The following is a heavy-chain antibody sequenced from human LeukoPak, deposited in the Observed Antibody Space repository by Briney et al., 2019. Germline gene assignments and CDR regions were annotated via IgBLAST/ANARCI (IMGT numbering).Heavy chain of an antibody. J-gene: IGHJ5*02. CDR3: GSSPSTGPGMGFDP. Sequence: ASVTESCKSSGYTLPRYHNNWVRQATGQGLAWMGWMNSNSGNTGYAHKFQGRVTITRNSSIRKAYMEQSSVNAEDSAGYCCGSSPSTGPGMGFDPWGQGTLVTVSS. V-gene: IGHV1-8*01. CDR1: GYTLPRYH. CDR2: MNSNSGNT. D-gene: IGHD1-26*01.